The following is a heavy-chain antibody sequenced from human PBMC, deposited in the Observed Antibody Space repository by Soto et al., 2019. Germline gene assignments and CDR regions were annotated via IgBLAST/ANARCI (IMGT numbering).Heavy chain of an antibody. D-gene: IGHD5-12*01. CDR1: GGSISSGGYY. CDR3: ARDEGYDDAFEI. V-gene: IGHV4-31*03. J-gene: IGHJ3*02. Sequence: QVQLQESGPGLVKPSQTLSLTCTVSGGSISSGGYYWSWISQHPGKGLEWIGYIYFSGNTYYNPSLKSRVTILLDSSKNQFSLKLTSVTAADTAVYYCARDEGYDDAFEIWGQGTMVTVSS. CDR2: IYFSGNT.